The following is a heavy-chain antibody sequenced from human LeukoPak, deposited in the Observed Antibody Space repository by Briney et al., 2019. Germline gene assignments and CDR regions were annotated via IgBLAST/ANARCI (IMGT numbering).Heavy chain of an antibody. V-gene: IGHV3-23*01. CDR3: AKDLRTGSFSRDQWLAPHYDVTSFDY. D-gene: IGHD6-19*01. Sequence: PGGSLRLSCAASGFTLSTYAMSWVRQAPGKGLEWVSAISGSGGSTYYADSVKGRFTISRDNSKNTLFLQMNSLRAEDTAIYYCAKDLRTGSFSRDQWLAPHYDVTSFDYWGQGTLVTVSS. J-gene: IGHJ4*02. CDR1: GFTLSTYA. CDR2: ISGSGGST.